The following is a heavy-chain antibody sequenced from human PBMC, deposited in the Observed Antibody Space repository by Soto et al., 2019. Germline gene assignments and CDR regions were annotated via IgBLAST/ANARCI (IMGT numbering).Heavy chain of an antibody. CDR3: ARGGNWFDP. J-gene: IGHJ5*02. CDR2: IDPQNGVA. Sequence: APVEVSCKASGYNFVDHYIHWLRQTPGQGFEWMGYIDPQNGVARLSQNFKYRVIMTSDTSITTVFMQLNNLRSEDTAVYYCARGGNWFDPWGQGTLVTVSS. CDR1: GYNFVDHY. V-gene: IGHV1-2*02.